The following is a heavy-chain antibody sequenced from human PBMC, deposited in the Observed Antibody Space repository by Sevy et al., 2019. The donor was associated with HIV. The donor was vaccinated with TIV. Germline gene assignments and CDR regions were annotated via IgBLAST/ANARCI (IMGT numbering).Heavy chain of an antibody. Sequence: GGSLRLSCAASGFTFSSYWMHWVRQAPGKGLVWVSRINSDGSSTSYADSVKGRFTIPRDNAKNTLYLQMNSLRAEDTAVYYCARVHQDSSGYFLYYYYYGMDVWGQGTTVTVSS. V-gene: IGHV3-74*01. CDR3: ARVHQDSSGYFLYYYYYGMDV. J-gene: IGHJ6*02. CDR1: GFTFSSYW. CDR2: INSDGSST. D-gene: IGHD3-22*01.